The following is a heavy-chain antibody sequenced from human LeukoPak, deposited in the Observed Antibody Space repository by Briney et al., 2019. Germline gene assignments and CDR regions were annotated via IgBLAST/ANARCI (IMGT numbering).Heavy chain of an antibody. V-gene: IGHV4-59*01. Sequence: SETLSLTCTVSGGSITSYYWSWIRQPPGKGLEWIGYIFYCRSTNYNPSLKSRATMSLDTSKNQFSLNLNSVTAADTAVYYCARGERPGCDYWGQGTLVTVSS. D-gene: IGHD6-6*01. CDR2: IFYCRST. J-gene: IGHJ4*02. CDR1: GGSITSYY. CDR3: ARGERPGCDY.